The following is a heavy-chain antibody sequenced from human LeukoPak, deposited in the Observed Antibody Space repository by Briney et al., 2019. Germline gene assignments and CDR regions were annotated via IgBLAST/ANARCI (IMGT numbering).Heavy chain of an antibody. CDR3: ARILWFGESYGMDV. CDR2: IYYSGSI. CDR1: GDSINNYY. V-gene: IGHV4-59*01. Sequence: SETLSLTCTVSGDSINNYYWSWLRQPPGKGLEWIGYIYYSGSINYNPSLKSRVTISVDTSKNQFSLKLSSVTAADTAVYYCARILWFGESYGMDVWGQGTTVTVSS. D-gene: IGHD3-10*01. J-gene: IGHJ6*02.